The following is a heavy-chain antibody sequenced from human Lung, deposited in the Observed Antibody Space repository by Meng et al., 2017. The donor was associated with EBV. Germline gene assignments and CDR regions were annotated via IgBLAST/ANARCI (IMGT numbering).Heavy chain of an antibody. CDR3: ARGATSVFDL. CDR2: TYYRSKWYN. Sequence: QVQLQQSGPGLVKPSQTLSLTCVISGDSDSSSSAAWTWIRQSPSRGLEWLGRTYYRSKWYNDYAVFVKSRITINPDTSKNQFSLQLNSVTPEDTAVYYCARGATSVFDLWGRGTLVTVSS. CDR1: GDSDSSSSAA. J-gene: IGHJ2*01. V-gene: IGHV6-1*01.